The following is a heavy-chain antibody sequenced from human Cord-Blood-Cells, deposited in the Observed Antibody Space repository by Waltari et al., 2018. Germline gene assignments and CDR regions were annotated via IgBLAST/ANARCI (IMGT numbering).Heavy chain of an antibody. V-gene: IGHV1-8*03. CDR2: MNPNSGNT. J-gene: IGHJ3*02. Sequence: QVQLVQSGAEVKKPGASVKVSCKASGYTFTRYDIIWVRQATGQGLEWMGWMNPNSGNTGYAQKFQGRVTITRNTSISTAYMELSSLRSEDTAVYYCARGSTAFDAFDIWGQGTMVTVSS. D-gene: IGHD2-21*02. CDR3: ARGSTAFDAFDI. CDR1: GYTFTRYD.